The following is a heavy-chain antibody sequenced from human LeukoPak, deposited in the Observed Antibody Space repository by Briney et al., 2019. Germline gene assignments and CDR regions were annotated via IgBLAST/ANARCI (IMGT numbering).Heavy chain of an antibody. V-gene: IGHV3-21*01. J-gene: IGHJ5*02. CDR3: ARDVATTVATNWFDP. D-gene: IGHD4-23*01. Sequence: PGGSLRLSCAASGFTFSSYSMNWVRQAPGKGLEWVSSISSSSSYIYYADSVKGRFTISRDNAKNSLYLQMNSLRAEDTAVYYCARDVATTVATNWFDPWGQGTLVTVSS. CDR2: ISSSSSYI. CDR1: GFTFSSYS.